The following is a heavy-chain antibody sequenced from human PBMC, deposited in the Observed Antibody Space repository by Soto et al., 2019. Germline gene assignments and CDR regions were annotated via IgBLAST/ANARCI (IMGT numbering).Heavy chain of an antibody. Sequence: ASVKVSCKASGYTVTGYYMHWVRQAPGQGLEWMGWINPNSGGTNYAQKFQGWVTMTRDTSISTAYMELSRLRSDDTAVYYCAREEGGSSWIFDYWGQGTLVTVSS. CDR1: GYTVTGYY. J-gene: IGHJ4*02. V-gene: IGHV1-2*04. D-gene: IGHD6-13*01. CDR3: AREEGGSSWIFDY. CDR2: INPNSGGT.